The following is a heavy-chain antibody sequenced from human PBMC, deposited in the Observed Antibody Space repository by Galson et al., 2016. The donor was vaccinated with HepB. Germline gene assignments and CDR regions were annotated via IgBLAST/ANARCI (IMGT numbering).Heavy chain of an antibody. J-gene: IGHJ4*02. D-gene: IGHD2-21*01. V-gene: IGHV3-74*01. CDR3: ARHIGGRGYFDF. Sequence: SLRLSCAVSGLTFSTSWMHWVRQAPGEGLVWVSRMSGDGGATDYADSVKGRFTISRDNAKNTLYLQMNRLRAEDTAPYYCARHIGGRGYFDFWGQGALVTVSS. CDR1: GLTFSTSW. CDR2: MSGDGGAT.